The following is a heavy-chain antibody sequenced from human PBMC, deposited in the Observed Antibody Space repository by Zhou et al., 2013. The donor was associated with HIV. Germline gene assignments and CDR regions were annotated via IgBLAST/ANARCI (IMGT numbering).Heavy chain of an antibody. J-gene: IGHJ5*02. Sequence: QVQLVQSGAEVKNSGSSVKVSCKASGDTFSNYAISWVRQAPGQGLEWMGRIIPILDITNYAENFQGRVTITADKSTSTAYMELSSLTSEDTAMYYCARDGTYCNTVTCFGMFKSWGQGTLVTVSS. CDR2: IIPILDIT. D-gene: IGHD1-7*01. CDR3: ARDGTYCNTVTCFGMFKS. V-gene: IGHV1-69*04. CDR1: GDTFSNYA.